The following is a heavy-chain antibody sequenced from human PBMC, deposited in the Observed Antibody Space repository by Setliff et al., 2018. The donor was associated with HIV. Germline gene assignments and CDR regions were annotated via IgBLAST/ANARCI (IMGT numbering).Heavy chain of an antibody. D-gene: IGHD3-10*01. CDR1: GSSFSSVYH. CDR3: AGLYYYGSGNYNDAFDI. J-gene: IGHJ3*02. V-gene: IGHV4-38-2*01. Sequence: KPSETLSLTCAFSGSSFSSVYHWAWIRQPPGKGLECIGTIFHSGGTYYNPSLKSRVTISVDTSKHQFSLRLSSVTAADTAVYYCAGLYYYGSGNYNDAFDIWGQGTMVTVSS. CDR2: IFHSGGT.